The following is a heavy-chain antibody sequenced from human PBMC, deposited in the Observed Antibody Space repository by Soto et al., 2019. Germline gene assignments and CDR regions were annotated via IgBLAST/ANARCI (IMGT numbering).Heavy chain of an antibody. Sequence: GESLKISCRTSGYKFTSSWIAWVRQKPGKGLEWMGIIFPSDSDTRYSRSFQGQVTISADRSTSTVFLQCASLKASDTAVYFCARKDKSGYFNWFDPWGQGTLVTVSS. V-gene: IGHV5-51*01. J-gene: IGHJ5*02. D-gene: IGHD3-22*01. CDR1: GYKFTSSW. CDR3: ARKDKSGYFNWFDP. CDR2: IFPSDSDT.